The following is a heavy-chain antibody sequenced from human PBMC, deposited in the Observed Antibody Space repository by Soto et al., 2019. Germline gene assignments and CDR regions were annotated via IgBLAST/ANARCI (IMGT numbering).Heavy chain of an antibody. Sequence: PSETLSLTCTVSGGSISSSSYYWGWIRQPPGKGLEWIGSIYYSGSTYYNPSLKSRVTISVDTSKNQFSLKLSSVTAADTAVYYCARSITIFGVVQYNWFDPWGQGTLVTVS. CDR1: GGSISSSSYY. CDR2: IYYSGST. D-gene: IGHD3-3*01. J-gene: IGHJ5*02. CDR3: ARSITIFGVVQYNWFDP. V-gene: IGHV4-39*01.